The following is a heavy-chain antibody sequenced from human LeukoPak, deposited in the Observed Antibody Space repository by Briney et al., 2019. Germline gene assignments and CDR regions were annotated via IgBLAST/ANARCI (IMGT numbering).Heavy chain of an antibody. D-gene: IGHD3/OR15-3a*01. CDR3: ARGPEYSSYLGLGSRYDDNFDY. CDR1: GGSFTAYY. V-gene: IGHV4-34*01. Sequence: SETLSLTCAVSGGSFTAYYWSWIRQPPGKGLEWIGEINFSGSTNYNPSLKSRVTITIDTSKDQFSLKLISVTAADTAVYYCARGPEYSSYLGLGSRYDDNFDYWGQGTLVTVSS. CDR2: INFSGST. J-gene: IGHJ4*02.